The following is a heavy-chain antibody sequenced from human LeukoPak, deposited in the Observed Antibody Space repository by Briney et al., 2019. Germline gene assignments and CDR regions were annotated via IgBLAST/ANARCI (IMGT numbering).Heavy chain of an antibody. V-gene: IGHV3-21*01. Sequence: PGGSLRLSCAASGFTFSSYSMNWVRQAPGKGLEWVSSISFSSSSIYYADSVKGRFTISRDNAKNSLSLQMNSLRAEDTALYYCARGIAVAGDFDYWGQGALVTVSS. D-gene: IGHD6-19*01. J-gene: IGHJ4*02. CDR3: ARGIAVAGDFDY. CDR2: ISFSSSSI. CDR1: GFTFSSYS.